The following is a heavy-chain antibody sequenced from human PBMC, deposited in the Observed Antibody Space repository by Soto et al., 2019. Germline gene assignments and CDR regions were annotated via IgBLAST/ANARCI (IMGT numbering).Heavy chain of an antibody. CDR1: GGSFSDYY. D-gene: IGHD6-6*01. Sequence: QVQLQQWGAGLLKPSETLSLTCTVSGGSFSDYYWNWIRQSPGKGLEWIGEINHSGGTNHNPSLKSRVTMSVDTSKNQFSLNLKSVTAADTALYYCAGREYRSSSFFYSYYALDAWGQGTTVTVSS. CDR2: INHSGGT. V-gene: IGHV4-34*01. J-gene: IGHJ6*02. CDR3: AGREYRSSSFFYSYYALDA.